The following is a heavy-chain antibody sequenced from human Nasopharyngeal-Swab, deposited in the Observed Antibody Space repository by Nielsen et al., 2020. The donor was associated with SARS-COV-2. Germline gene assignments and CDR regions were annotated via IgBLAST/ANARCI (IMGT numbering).Heavy chain of an antibody. CDR1: RDRVSSNSAA. CDR2: TYYRSKWYN. D-gene: IGHD6-19*01. V-gene: IGHV6-1*01. J-gene: IGHJ4*02. CDR3: ARDEQWLVFDY. Sequence: SQTLSLTCAISRDRVSSNSAAWNSLRQSPSRGLEWLGRTYYRSKWYNDYAVSVKSLITINPDTSKNQFSLQLNSVTPEDTAVYYCARDEQWLVFDYWGQGTLVTVSS.